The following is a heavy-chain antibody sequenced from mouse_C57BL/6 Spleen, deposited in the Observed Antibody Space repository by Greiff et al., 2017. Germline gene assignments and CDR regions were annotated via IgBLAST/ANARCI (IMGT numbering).Heavy chain of an antibody. J-gene: IGHJ2*01. CDR2: IRNKANNHAT. D-gene: IGHD1-1*01. CDR1: GFTFRDAW. CDR3: TRHDYGSSYRFDY. Sequence: DVQLVESGGGLVQPGGSMKLSCAASGFTFRDAWMDWVRQSPEKGLEWVADIRNKANNHATYYAASVKGRFTISRDDSKSSVYLQMNSLRAEDTGIYYCTRHDYGSSYRFDYWGQGTTLTVAS. V-gene: IGHV6-6*01.